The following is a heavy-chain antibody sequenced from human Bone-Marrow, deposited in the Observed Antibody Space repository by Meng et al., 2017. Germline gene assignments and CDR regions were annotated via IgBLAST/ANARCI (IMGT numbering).Heavy chain of an antibody. Sequence: GGSLRLSCAASGFTFNSYWMSWVRQAPGKGLEWVANIKQDGSDKYYVDSVKGRFTISRDNAKNSLFLQMNSLRAEDTAVYYCARENWNYNYYYYYGMDVWGQGTTVTVSS. J-gene: IGHJ6*02. D-gene: IGHD1-7*01. CDR2: IKQDGSDK. V-gene: IGHV3-7*03. CDR3: ARENWNYNYYYYYGMDV. CDR1: GFTFNSYW.